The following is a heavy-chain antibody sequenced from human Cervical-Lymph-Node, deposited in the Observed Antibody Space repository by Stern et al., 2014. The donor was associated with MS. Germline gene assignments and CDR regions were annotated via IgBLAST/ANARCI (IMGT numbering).Heavy chain of an antibody. CDR3: TTTLWYKVYH. Sequence: EVQLVESGGGLVKPGGSLSLPCAASGFIFNNAWMSWVRLAPGKGLEWVGRIKSKTDGGTIDYAAPVKGRFTISRDDSKNTLYLQMHTLKTEDTAVYYCTTTLWYKVYHWGQGTLVTVSS. CDR2: IKSKTDGGTI. V-gene: IGHV3-15*01. J-gene: IGHJ4*02. CDR1: GFIFNNAW. D-gene: IGHD1-1*01.